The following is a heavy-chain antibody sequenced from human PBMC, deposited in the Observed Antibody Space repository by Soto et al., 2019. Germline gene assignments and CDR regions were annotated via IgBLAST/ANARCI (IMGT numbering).Heavy chain of an antibody. CDR1: GFTFSSYA. V-gene: IGHV3-30-3*01. CDR2: ISYDGSNK. D-gene: IGHD4-17*01. J-gene: IGHJ4*02. Sequence: GGSLRLSCAASGFTFSSYAMHWVRQAPGKGLEWVAVISYDGSNKYYADSVKGRFTISRDNSKNTLYLQMNSLRAEDTAVYYCARSSLDYPLDYWGQGTRVTSPQ. CDR3: ARSSLDYPLDY.